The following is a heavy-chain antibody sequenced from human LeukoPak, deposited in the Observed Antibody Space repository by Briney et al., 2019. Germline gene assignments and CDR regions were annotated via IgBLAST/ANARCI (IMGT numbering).Heavy chain of an antibody. D-gene: IGHD3-10*01. CDR3: ARQLGGSGSY. Sequence: GGSLRLSCAASGFTFNNYWMSWVRQAPGKGLEWVANIKQDGSEIYYVDSVKGRFTISRDNTKNSVYLQMNSLRAEDTAVYYCARQLGGSGSYWGQGALVTVSS. CDR1: GFTFNNYW. J-gene: IGHJ4*02. CDR2: IKQDGSEI. V-gene: IGHV3-7*01.